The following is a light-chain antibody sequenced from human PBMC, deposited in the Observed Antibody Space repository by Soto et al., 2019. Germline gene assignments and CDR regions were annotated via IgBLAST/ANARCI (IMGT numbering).Light chain of an antibody. CDR2: GAS. V-gene: IGKV3-11*01. Sequence: EIVMTQSPATLSVSPGERATLSCRASQSVSNNYLAWYQQKPGQAPRLLIYGASNRATGIPARFSGSGSGTDFTLTISSLEPEDFAVYYCQQRSNWPSLTFGQGTRLEIK. CDR3: QQRSNWPSLT. J-gene: IGKJ5*01. CDR1: QSVSNNY.